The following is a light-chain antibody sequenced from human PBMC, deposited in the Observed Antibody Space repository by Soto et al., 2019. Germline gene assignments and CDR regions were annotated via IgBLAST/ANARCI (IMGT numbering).Light chain of an antibody. Sequence: QSVLTQPPSASGTPGQRVTISCSGSSSNIGSNYVYWYQQLPGTAPKLLIYRNNQQPSGVPDRFSGSKSGTSASLAISGLRSEDEADYNCASWDDSLSAYVFGNGTKLTVL. CDR1: SSNIGSNY. CDR3: ASWDDSLSAYV. V-gene: IGLV1-47*01. J-gene: IGLJ1*01. CDR2: RNN.